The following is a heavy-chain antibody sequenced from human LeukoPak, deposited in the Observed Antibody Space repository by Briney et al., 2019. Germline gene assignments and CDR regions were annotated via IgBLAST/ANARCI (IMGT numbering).Heavy chain of an antibody. J-gene: IGHJ6*02. Sequence: GGSLRLSCAASGFTPDTYAMHWVRQAPGKGLEWVSLISGDGGSTYYADSVKGRFTVSRDNSKNPLYLQMNSLRTEDTAFYYCAKGYSNYVAFYYYAMDVWGQGTAVTVSS. CDR1: GFTPDTYA. CDR3: AKGYSNYVAFYYYAMDV. D-gene: IGHD4-11*01. V-gene: IGHV3-43*02. CDR2: ISGDGGST.